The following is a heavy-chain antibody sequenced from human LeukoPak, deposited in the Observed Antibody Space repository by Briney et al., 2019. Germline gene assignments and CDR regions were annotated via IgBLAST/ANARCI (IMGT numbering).Heavy chain of an antibody. Sequence: PGRSLRLSCAASGFTFSSYGMHWVRQAPGRGLEWVAVISYDGSNKYYADSVKGRFTISRDNSKNTLYLQMNSLRAEDTAVYYCAKDLQRWLVPLGYFDYWGQGTLVTVSS. CDR1: GFTFSSYG. V-gene: IGHV3-30*18. CDR3: AKDLQRWLVPLGYFDY. J-gene: IGHJ4*02. D-gene: IGHD6-19*01. CDR2: ISYDGSNK.